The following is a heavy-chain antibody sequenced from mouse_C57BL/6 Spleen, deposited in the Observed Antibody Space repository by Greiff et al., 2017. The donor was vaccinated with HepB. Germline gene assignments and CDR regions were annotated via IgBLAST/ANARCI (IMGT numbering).Heavy chain of an antibody. V-gene: IGHV1-82*01. CDR3: AREGPGRYFDV. J-gene: IGHJ1*03. CDR1: GYAFSSSW. CDR2: IYPGDGDT. Sequence: QVQLQQSGPELVKPGASVKISCKASGYAFSSSWMNWVKQRPGKGLEWIGRIYPGDGDTNYNGKFKGKATLTADKSSSTAYMQLSSLTSEDSAVYFCAREGPGRYFDVWGTGTTVTVSS. D-gene: IGHD3-3*01.